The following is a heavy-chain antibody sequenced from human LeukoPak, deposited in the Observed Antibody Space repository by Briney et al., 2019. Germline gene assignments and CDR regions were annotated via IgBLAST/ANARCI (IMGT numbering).Heavy chain of an antibody. CDR3: ARFAVAGNNYGMDV. V-gene: IGHV3-13*01. J-gene: IGHJ6*02. Sequence: GGSLRLSCAASGFTFRSYDMHWVRQATGKGLEWVSAIGTAGDTYYPGSVKGRFTISRENAKNSLYLQMNSLRAGDTAVYYCARFAVAGNNYGMDVWGQGTTVTVSS. CDR1: GFTFRSYD. D-gene: IGHD6-19*01. CDR2: IGTAGDT.